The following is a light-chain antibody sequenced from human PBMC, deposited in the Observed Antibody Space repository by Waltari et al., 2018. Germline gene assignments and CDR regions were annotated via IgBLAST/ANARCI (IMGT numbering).Light chain of an antibody. Sequence: EIVMTQSPATLSVSPGDRATPSCRASQRIGDSLPWYPQRPGQAPRLLIYAASTRTTGLPARFSGSGSGTEFTLTISSLQSEDFAIYYCQQYNNWPPLTFGGGTKVEIK. CDR1: QRIGDS. V-gene: IGKV3-15*01. J-gene: IGKJ4*01. CDR2: AAS. CDR3: QQYNNWPPLT.